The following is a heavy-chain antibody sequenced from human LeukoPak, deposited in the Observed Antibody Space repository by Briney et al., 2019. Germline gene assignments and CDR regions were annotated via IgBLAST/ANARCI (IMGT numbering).Heavy chain of an antibody. Sequence: GASVKVSCKASGYTFITYGISWVRQAPGQGLEWMGWISPYNGKTNSAQNLQGRVTMTTDPSTSTTYMELRSLRSDDTAVYYCGRGPYCSSASCYTILGGDLDYWGQGTLVTVSS. CDR1: GYTFITYG. V-gene: IGHV1-18*01. CDR3: GRGPYCSSASCYTILGGDLDY. D-gene: IGHD2-2*02. J-gene: IGHJ4*02. CDR2: ISPYNGKT.